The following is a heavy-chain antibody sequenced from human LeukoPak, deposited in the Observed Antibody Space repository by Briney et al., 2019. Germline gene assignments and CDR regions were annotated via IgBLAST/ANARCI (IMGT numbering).Heavy chain of an antibody. Sequence: PGGSLRLSCVVSGFTVSNNFMTWVRQAPGKGLEWVSLIYSGGNIYYADSVKGRFTISRDGSKNTLYLQMNSLRAEDTAVYYCARGAASGWTFFDSWGQGTLVTVSS. CDR2: IYSGGNI. V-gene: IGHV3-66*01. J-gene: IGHJ4*02. CDR1: GFTVSNNF. CDR3: ARGAASGWTFFDS. D-gene: IGHD6-19*01.